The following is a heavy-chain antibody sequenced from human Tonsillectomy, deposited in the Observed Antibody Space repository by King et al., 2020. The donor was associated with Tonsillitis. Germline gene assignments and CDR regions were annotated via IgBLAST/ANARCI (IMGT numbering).Heavy chain of an antibody. V-gene: IGHV4-59*01. D-gene: IGHD3-16*01. Sequence: QLQESGPGLVKPSETLSLTCTVSGGSISSYYWSWIRQPPGKGLEWIGYIYYSGSTNYNPSLKSRVTISVDTSKNQFSLKLSSVTAADTAGYYCARARGYYFDYWGQGTLVTVSS. CDR1: GGSISSYY. CDR3: ARARGYYFDY. CDR2: IYYSGST. J-gene: IGHJ4*02.